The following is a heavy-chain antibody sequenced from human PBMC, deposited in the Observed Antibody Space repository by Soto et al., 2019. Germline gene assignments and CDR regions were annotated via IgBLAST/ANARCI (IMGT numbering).Heavy chain of an antibody. CDR3: ARKFSGLDY. D-gene: IGHD5-12*01. J-gene: IGHJ4*02. V-gene: IGHV3-7*01. CDR2: IKPDGSDT. CDR1: GFTFSSYW. Sequence: EVQLVESGGGLVQPGGSLRLSCAASGFTFSSYWMSWVRQAPGKGLEWVANIKPDGSDTYYVDSVKGRFTISRDNATNSLDLQMTRLTAEDTAVYYCARKFSGLDYWGQGTLVTISS.